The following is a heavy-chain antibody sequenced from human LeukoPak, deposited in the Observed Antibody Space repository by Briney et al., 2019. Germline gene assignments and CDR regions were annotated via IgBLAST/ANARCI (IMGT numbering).Heavy chain of an antibody. D-gene: IGHD3-10*01. CDR1: GFTFDDYT. CDR3: ANSRGLTSGPEY. V-gene: IGHV3-9*01. Sequence: GGSLRLSCAASGFTFDDYTMHWVRQAPGKGLEWVSSISWNGVTIGYVDSVKGRFTISRDNAKNSLYLQMNSLRAEDTALYYCANSRGLTSGPEYWGQGTLVTVSS. J-gene: IGHJ4*02. CDR2: ISWNGVTI.